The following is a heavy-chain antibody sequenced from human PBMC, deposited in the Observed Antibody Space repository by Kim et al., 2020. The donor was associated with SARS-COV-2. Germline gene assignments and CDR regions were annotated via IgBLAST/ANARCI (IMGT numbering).Heavy chain of an antibody. CDR2: GMA. CDR3: TRDVFDGYWN. V-gene: IGHV3-53*01. D-gene: IGHD1-1*01. J-gene: IGHJ4*02. Sequence: GMASYAAAVIARFTISSDNSKTTLYLQMNSLGAEDTAVYYCTRDVFDGYWNWGQGTLVTVPS.